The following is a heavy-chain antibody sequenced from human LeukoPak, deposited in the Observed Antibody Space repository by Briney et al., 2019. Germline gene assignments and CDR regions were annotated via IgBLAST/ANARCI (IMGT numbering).Heavy chain of an antibody. J-gene: IGHJ5*02. CDR1: GFTFNNYA. CDR3: ARDKGNHPYNWFDP. V-gene: IGHV3-33*01. CDR2: IWYGGSNK. Sequence: PGRSLRLSCAASGFTFNNYAMHWVRQAPGKGLEWVTTIWYGGSNKYYGDSVKGRFTISRDNSKSTLYLQMNSLRAEDTAVYYCARDKGNHPYNWFDPWGQGTLVTVSS. D-gene: IGHD1-14*01.